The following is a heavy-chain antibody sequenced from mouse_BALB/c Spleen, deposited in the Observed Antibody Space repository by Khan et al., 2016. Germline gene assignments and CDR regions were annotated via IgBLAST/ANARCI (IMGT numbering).Heavy chain of an antibody. CDR3: ARDGYDGWFAY. Sequence: EVQLQESGPGLVKPSQSLSLTCSVTGYSITSGYFRNWIRQFPGNQLDWMGYISYDGYTDYNPYLKNRISITRDTSTNQFFLRLNSVTSEDTATYYCARDGYDGWFAYWGQGTLVTVSA. CDR1: GYSITSGYF. D-gene: IGHD2-2*01. J-gene: IGHJ3*01. CDR2: ISYDGYT. V-gene: IGHV3-6*01.